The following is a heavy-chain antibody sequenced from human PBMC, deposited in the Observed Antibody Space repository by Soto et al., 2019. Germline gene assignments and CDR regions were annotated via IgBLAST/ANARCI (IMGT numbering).Heavy chain of an antibody. CDR2: IAYIGIA. Sequence: QGQLQQWGTGLLKPSETLSLSCALYGDSFSGYYWSWIRQPPGKGLEWIGEIAYIGIANYNPSLTSRVTISVDTSKNQFTLRLSSVTVAHTTVYYCARDFMHWGQGTLVTVSS. CDR1: GDSFSGYY. J-gene: IGHJ1*01. V-gene: IGHV4-34*01. CDR3: ARDFMH.